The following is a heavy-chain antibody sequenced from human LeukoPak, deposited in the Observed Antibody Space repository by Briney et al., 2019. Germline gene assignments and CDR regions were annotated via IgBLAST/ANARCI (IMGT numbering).Heavy chain of an antibody. CDR2: ISYDGSNK. CDR3: AKDDWLQDY. Sequence: GRSLRLSCAASGFTFSSYGMHWVRQAPAKGLEWVAVISYDGSNKYYADSVKGRFTISRDNSKNTLYLQMNSLRAEDTAVYYCAKDDWLQDYWGQGTLVTVSS. CDR1: GFTFSSYG. D-gene: IGHD3-9*01. J-gene: IGHJ4*02. V-gene: IGHV3-30*18.